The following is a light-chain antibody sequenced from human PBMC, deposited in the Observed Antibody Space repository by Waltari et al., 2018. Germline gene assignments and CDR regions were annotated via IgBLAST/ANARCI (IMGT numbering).Light chain of an antibody. CDR3: SSYAGHNTWI. V-gene: IGLV2-23*02. Sequence: QSALTQPASVSGSPGQSITLSCTGTSSDVATYDLVPWFQQHPGKAPKLIIYEVTKRPSGISDRFSGFKSGNTASLTISGLRAEDDTDYYCSSYAGHNTWIFGGGTKLTVL. CDR1: SSDVATYDL. J-gene: IGLJ2*01. CDR2: EVT.